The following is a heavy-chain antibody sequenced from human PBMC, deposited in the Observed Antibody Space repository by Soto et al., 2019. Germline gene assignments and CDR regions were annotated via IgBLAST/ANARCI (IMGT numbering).Heavy chain of an antibody. Sequence: QMQLVQSGPEVKKPGSSVKVSCKASGDSFGSYAVSWVRQAPGQGLEWMGAIIPVFGTTNYTQKFPGRVTITADDSTTTAYMELSSLRSDDTAVYYCAREPFGRFDPWGQGTLVTVSS. CDR2: IIPVFGTT. D-gene: IGHD3-10*01. J-gene: IGHJ5*02. CDR3: AREPFGRFDP. CDR1: GDSFGSYA. V-gene: IGHV1-69*01.